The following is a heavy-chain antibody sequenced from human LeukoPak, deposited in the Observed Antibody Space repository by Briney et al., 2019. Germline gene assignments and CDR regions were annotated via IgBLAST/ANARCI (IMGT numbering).Heavy chain of an antibody. D-gene: IGHD3-16*01. Sequence: SETLSLTCTVSGGSLSSYYGSWIRQTADKGLEWIGRIYSSGNTNYNPSLKSRVTLSVDTSKNQFPLNLSSVTAADTAVYYCARSSRQGGLADAFDIWGQGTLVTVSS. CDR1: GGSLSSYY. V-gene: IGHV4-4*07. J-gene: IGHJ3*02. CDR2: IYSSGNT. CDR3: ARSSRQGGLADAFDI.